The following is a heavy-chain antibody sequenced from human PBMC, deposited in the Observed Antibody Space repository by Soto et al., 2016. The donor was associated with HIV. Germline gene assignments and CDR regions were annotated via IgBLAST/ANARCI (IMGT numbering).Heavy chain of an antibody. D-gene: IGHD6-19*01. J-gene: IGHJ4*02. CDR1: GFTFSSYS. CDR3: ARDLRGSSGWVGEAT. Sequence: EVQLVESGGGLVQPGESLRLSCAASGFTFSSYSMNWVRQAPGEGLEWLSYVSADSGTTYYADSVKGRFTISRDNAKNLLYLQMNSLRAEDTAVYYCARDLRGSSGWVGEATWGQGTLVHRLL. V-gene: IGHV3-48*01. CDR2: VSADSGTT.